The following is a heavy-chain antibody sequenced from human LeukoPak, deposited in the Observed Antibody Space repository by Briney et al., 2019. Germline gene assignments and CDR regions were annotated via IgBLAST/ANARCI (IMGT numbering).Heavy chain of an antibody. J-gene: IGHJ6*03. D-gene: IGHD3-10*01. CDR3: ARHPPTQNYYGSGRYYMDV. CDR1: GGSFSGYY. V-gene: IGHV4-34*01. CDR2: INHSGST. Sequence: SETLSLTCAVYGGSFSGYYWSWIRQPPGKGLEWIGEINHSGSTNYNPSLKSRVTISVDTSKNQFSLKLSSVTAADTAVYYCARHPPTQNYYGSGRYYMDVWGKGTTVTVSS.